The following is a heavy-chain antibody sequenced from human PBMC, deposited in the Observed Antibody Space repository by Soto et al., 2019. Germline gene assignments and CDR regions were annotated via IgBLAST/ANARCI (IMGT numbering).Heavy chain of an antibody. D-gene: IGHD7-27*01. Sequence: SETLSLTCAVYGGSFSGYYWSWIRQPPGKGLEWIGEINHSGSTNYNPSLKSRVTISVDTSKNQFSLKLSSVTAADTAVYYCARITGDMLNDAFDIWGQGTMVTVSS. CDR3: ARITGDMLNDAFDI. V-gene: IGHV4-34*01. CDR2: INHSGST. J-gene: IGHJ3*02. CDR1: GGSFSGYY.